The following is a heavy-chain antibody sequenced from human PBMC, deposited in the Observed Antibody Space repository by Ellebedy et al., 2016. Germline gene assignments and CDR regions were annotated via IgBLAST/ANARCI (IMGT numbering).Heavy chain of an antibody. D-gene: IGHD2-8*01. CDR1: GFTFSIAG. J-gene: IGHJ4*02. CDR2: IVNSGRET. Sequence: GGSLRLXXAASGFTFSIAGMTWVRQAPGKGLEWVATIVNSGRETYYPESLKGRFTISRDNAMNSVYLQMDSQTVEDTAVYYCTRDGSEWSRDYWGQGTLVTVSS. V-gene: IGHV3-21*06. CDR3: TRDGSEWSRDY.